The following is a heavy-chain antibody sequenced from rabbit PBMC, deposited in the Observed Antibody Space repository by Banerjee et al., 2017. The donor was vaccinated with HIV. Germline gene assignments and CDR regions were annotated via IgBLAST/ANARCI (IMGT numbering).Heavy chain of an antibody. J-gene: IGHJ4*01. CDR1: GFDFSSYG. D-gene: IGHD4-1*01. V-gene: IGHV1S45*01. CDR3: ARDLAGVIGWNFNF. Sequence: QEQLVESGGGLVQPGGSLKLSCKASGFDFSSYGVSWVRQAPGKGLEWIGCINSSSRNVVYASWATGRFTISKTSSTTVTLQMTSLTAADTATYLCARDLAGVIGWNFNFWGPGTLVTV. CDR2: INSSSRNV.